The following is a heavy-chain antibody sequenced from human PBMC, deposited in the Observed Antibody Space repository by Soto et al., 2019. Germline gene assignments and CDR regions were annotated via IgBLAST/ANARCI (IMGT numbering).Heavy chain of an antibody. Sequence: PGESLKISWKGSGYIFTSYWIGWVRQMPGKGLEWMGIIYPGDSDTRYSPSFQGQVTISADKSISTAYLQWSSLKASDTAMYYCASHGHGCSGGSCYNIDYYYYGMDVWGQGTTVTVSS. J-gene: IGHJ6*02. CDR1: GYIFTSYW. CDR3: ASHGHGCSGGSCYNIDYYYYGMDV. V-gene: IGHV5-51*01. D-gene: IGHD2-15*01. CDR2: IYPGDSDT.